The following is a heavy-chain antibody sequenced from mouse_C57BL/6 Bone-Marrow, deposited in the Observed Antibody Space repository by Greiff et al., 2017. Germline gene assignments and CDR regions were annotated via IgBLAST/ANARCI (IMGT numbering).Heavy chain of an antibody. J-gene: IGHJ2*01. Sequence: EVQLVESGGDLVKPGGSLKLSCAASGFTFSSYGMSWVRQTPDKRLEWVATISSGGSYTYYPYSVKGRFTISRDNAKNTLYLQMSSLKSEDTAMYYCARRVAPMDYWGQGTTLTVSS. D-gene: IGHD1-1*01. CDR1: GFTFSSYG. CDR3: ARRVAPMDY. CDR2: ISSGGSYT. V-gene: IGHV5-6*01.